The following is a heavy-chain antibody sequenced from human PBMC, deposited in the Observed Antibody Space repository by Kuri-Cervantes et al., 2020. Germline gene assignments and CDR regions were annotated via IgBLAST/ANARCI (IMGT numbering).Heavy chain of an antibody. V-gene: IGHV3-7*01. CDR1: GFIFSSSW. Sequence: GESLKISCAASGFIFSSSWMSWVRQAPGKGLEWVANINQDGSAKDYVDSMKGRFTISRDNAQNSLYLQMNSLRADDTAVYYCARDRFWEYYYYYMDVWGKGTTVTVSS. CDR3: ARDRFWEYYYYYMDV. CDR2: INQDGSAK. J-gene: IGHJ6*03. D-gene: IGHD3-3*01.